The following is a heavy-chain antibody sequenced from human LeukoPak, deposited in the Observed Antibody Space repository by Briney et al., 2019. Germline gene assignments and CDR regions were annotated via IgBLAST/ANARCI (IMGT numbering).Heavy chain of an antibody. CDR1: GYTLTELS. J-gene: IGHJ4*02. CDR3: ATGVARGVGLYYFDY. Sequence: ASVKVSCKVSGYTLTELSMHWVRQAPGKGLEWMGGFDPEDGETIYAQKFQGRVTMTEDTSTDTAYMELSSLRSEDTAVYYCATGVARGVGLYYFDYWGQGTLVTVSS. D-gene: IGHD3-10*01. CDR2: FDPEDGET. V-gene: IGHV1-24*01.